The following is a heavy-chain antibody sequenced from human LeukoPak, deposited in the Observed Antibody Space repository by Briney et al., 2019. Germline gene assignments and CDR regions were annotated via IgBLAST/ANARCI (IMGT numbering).Heavy chain of an antibody. CDR3: ARSIAARRGLYYYYYMDV. V-gene: IGHV1-2*02. CDR2: INPNSGGT. J-gene: IGHJ6*03. D-gene: IGHD6-6*01. Sequence: ASVKVSCKASGYTFTGYYMHWVRQAPGQGLEWMGWINPNSGGTNYAQKFQGRVTMTRDTSISTAYMELSRLRSDDTAVYYCARSIAARRGLYYYYYMDVGGKGTTVTVSS. CDR1: GYTFTGYY.